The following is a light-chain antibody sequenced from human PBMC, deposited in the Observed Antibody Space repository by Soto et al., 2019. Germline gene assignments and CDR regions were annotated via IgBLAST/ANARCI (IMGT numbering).Light chain of an antibody. CDR3: QQYGSSPEA. CDR2: GAS. V-gene: IGKV3-20*01. CDR1: QSVSSSY. Sequence: QSPGTLSLSTGERAILSCRASQSVSSSYLAWYRQKPGQAPRLLIYGASSRATGIPDRFSGSGSGTDFTLTISRLEPDDFAVYYCQQYGSSPEAFGQGTKVDI. J-gene: IGKJ1*01.